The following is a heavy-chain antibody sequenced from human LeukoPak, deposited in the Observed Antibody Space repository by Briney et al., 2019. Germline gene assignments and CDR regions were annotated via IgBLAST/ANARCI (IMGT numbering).Heavy chain of an antibody. CDR2: IYHSGST. CDR3: ARGVQGSFDY. CDR1: GGSFSGYS. D-gene: IGHD3-10*01. J-gene: IGHJ4*02. V-gene: IGHV4-30-2*01. Sequence: PSETLSLTCAVYGGSFSGYSWSWIRQPPGKGLEWIGYIYHSGSTYYNPSLKSRVTISVDRSKNQFSLKLGSVTAADTAVYYCARGVQGSFDYWGQGTLVTVSS.